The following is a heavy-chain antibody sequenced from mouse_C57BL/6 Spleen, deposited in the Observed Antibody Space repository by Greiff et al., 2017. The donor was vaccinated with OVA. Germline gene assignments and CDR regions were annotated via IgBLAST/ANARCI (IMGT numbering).Heavy chain of an antibody. J-gene: IGHJ2*01. V-gene: IGHV1-4*01. CDR3: ARDYGSSYKGFDY. D-gene: IGHD1-1*01. CDR1: GYTFTSYT. CDR2: INPSSGYT. Sequence: QVQLKESGAELARPGASVKMSCKASGYTFTSYTMHWVKQRPGQGLEWIGYINPSSGYTKYNQKFKDKATLTADKSSSTAYMQLSSLTSEDAAVYYCARDYGSSYKGFDYWGQGTTLTVSS.